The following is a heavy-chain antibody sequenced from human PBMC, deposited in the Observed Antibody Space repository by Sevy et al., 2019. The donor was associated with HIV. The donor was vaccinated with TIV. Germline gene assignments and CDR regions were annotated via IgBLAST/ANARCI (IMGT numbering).Heavy chain of an antibody. CDR2: SSWNSGSI. J-gene: IGHJ5*01. CDR3: AKGIGYSNGWYSWFDS. Sequence: GGSLRLSCVASGFTFDDYAMHWVRQAPGKGPEWVSGSSWNSGSIGYAESVKGRFTISRDNAKNSLYLQMNSLRVEDTALYYCAKGIGYSNGWYSWFDSWGQGTLVTASS. D-gene: IGHD6-19*01. V-gene: IGHV3-9*01. CDR1: GFTFDDYA.